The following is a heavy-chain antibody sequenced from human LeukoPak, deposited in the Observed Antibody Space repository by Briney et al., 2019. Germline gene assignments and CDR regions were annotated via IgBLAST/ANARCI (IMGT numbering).Heavy chain of an antibody. CDR2: IIPIFGTA. V-gene: IGHV1-69*13. CDR1: GGTFISYA. Sequence: EASVKVSFKASGGTFISYAISWVRQAPGQGVEWMGGIIPIFGTANYAQKFQGRVTITADESTSTAYMELSSLRSEDTAVYYCAADDDSSGYWTIDYWGQGTLVTVSS. CDR3: AADDDSSGYWTIDY. J-gene: IGHJ4*02. D-gene: IGHD3-22*01.